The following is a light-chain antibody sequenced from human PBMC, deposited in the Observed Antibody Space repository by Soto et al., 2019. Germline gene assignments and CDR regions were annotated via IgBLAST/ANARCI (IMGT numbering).Light chain of an antibody. J-gene: IGLJ2*01. CDR2: LNSDGSH. CDR3: QTGVGTGKVV. CDR1: SGHSSYA. Sequence: QPVLPQSPSASASLGASVKVTCTLSSGHSSYAIAWHQQQPETGPRYLMKLNSDGSHSKGDGIPDRFSGSSSGAERYLTISSLQSDDDAEYYCQTGVGTGKVVFGGGTKVTVL. V-gene: IGLV4-69*01.